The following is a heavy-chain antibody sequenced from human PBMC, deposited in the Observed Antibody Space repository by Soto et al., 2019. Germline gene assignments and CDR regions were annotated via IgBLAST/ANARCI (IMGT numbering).Heavy chain of an antibody. CDR3: AKQKGVPAAPCDY. V-gene: IGHV3-23*01. CDR2: ISGSGGST. Sequence: EVQLLESGGGLVQPGGSLRLSCAASGFTFSSYAMSWVRQAPGKGLEWVSAISGSGGSTYYADSVKGRFTISSDNSKNTLYLQMNSLRAEDTDVYYCAKQKGVPAAPCDYGGQGTLVTVSS. CDR1: GFTFSSYA. D-gene: IGHD2-2*01. J-gene: IGHJ4*02.